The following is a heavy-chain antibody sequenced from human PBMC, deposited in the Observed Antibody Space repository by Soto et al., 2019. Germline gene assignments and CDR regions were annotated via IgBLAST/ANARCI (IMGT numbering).Heavy chain of an antibody. CDR1: GGSISSGDYY. CDR3: ARVAAVAGTGSEYFQH. J-gene: IGHJ1*01. V-gene: IGHV4-30-4*01. CDR2: IYYSGST. Sequence: SETLSLTCTVSGGSISSGDYYWSWIRQPPGKGLEWIGYIYYSGSTYYNPSLKSRVTISVDTSKNQFSLEPSSVTAADTAVYYCARVAAVAGTGSEYFQHWGQGTLVTVSS. D-gene: IGHD6-19*01.